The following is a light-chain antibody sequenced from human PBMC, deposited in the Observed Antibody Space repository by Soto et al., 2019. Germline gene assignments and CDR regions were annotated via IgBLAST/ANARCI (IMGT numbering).Light chain of an antibody. Sequence: QSVLTQPPSVSGAPGQRVTISCTGSSSNIGAGYDVHWYQQLPGTAPKLLIYGNSNRPSGVPHRFSGSKSGASASLAITGLHAEDDADYSCQSDDSSLPVTVFGGGTKLTVL. CDR2: GNS. V-gene: IGLV1-40*01. CDR3: QSDDSSLPVTV. CDR1: SSNIGAGYD. J-gene: IGLJ2*01.